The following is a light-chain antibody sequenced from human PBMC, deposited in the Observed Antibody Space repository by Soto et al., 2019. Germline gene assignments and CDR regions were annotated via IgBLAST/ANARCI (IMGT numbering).Light chain of an antibody. V-gene: IGKV3-20*01. CDR1: QSVNGNY. CDR2: GTS. CDR3: QQCGSLPGT. Sequence: VLTQSPGTLSLSPGERATLSCRASQSVNGNYLAWYQQKPGQAPRLLIYGTSSRATGIPDRFSGSGSGTDFTLTISRLEPEDFAVYYCQQCGSLPGTFGQGTKVDSK. J-gene: IGKJ1*01.